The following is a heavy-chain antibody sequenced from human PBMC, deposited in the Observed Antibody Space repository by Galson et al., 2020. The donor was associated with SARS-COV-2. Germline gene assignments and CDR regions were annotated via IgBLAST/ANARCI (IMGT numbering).Heavy chain of an antibody. CDR3: AKDQGITIFGVVIIPTFDY. CDR2: ISGSGGST. J-gene: IGHJ4*02. CDR1: GFTFSSYA. D-gene: IGHD3-3*01. Sequence: GESLKISCAASGFTFSSYAMSWVRQAPGKGLEWVSAISGSGGSTYYADSVKGRFTISRDNSKNTLYLQMNSLRAEDTAVYYCAKDQGITIFGVVIIPTFDYWGQGTLVTVSS. V-gene: IGHV3-23*01.